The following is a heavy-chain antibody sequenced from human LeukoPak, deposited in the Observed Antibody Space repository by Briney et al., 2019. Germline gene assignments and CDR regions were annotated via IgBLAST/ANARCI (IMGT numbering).Heavy chain of an antibody. Sequence: GGSLRLSCAASGFTFSSYAMHWVRRAPGKGLEWVAVISYDGSNKYYADSVKGRFTISRDNSKNTLYLQMNSLRAEDTAVYYCASRWGDGYNWRYFDYWGQGTLVTVSS. CDR3: ASRWGDGYNWRYFDY. D-gene: IGHD5-24*01. CDR1: GFTFSSYA. V-gene: IGHV3-30*04. CDR2: ISYDGSNK. J-gene: IGHJ4*02.